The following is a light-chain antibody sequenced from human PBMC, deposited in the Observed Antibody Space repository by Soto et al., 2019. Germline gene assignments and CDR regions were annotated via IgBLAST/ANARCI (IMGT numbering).Light chain of an antibody. Sequence: EVVMTQSKDTLSVSPGERATLSCRASQSVSNNYLAWYQQKPGQAPRRLIYGASSRATGIPDRFSGSGSGTDFTLTISRLEPEDFAVYYCQQYGSSPTFDERRLLAVK. CDR1: QSVSNNY. CDR2: GAS. CDR3: QQYGSSPT. J-gene: IGKJ5*01. V-gene: IGKV3-20*01.